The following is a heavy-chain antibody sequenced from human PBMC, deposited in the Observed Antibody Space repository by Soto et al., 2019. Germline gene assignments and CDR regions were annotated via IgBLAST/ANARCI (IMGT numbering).Heavy chain of an antibody. J-gene: IGHJ4*02. CDR3: ARGPSGDKVHY. Sequence: PSETLSLTCTVSGVSITSDYSCWSWIRQPPGEGLEWIGHIFDSGTTYTNPSLRSQVAISLDTSKNHFSLTLSSVTAADTAVYYCARGPSGDKVHYWGQGALVTVSS. V-gene: IGHV4-30-4*01. CDR1: GVSITSDYSC. D-gene: IGHD7-27*01. CDR2: IFDSGTT.